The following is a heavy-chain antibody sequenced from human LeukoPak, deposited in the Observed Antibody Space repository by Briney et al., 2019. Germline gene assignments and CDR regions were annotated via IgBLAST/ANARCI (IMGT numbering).Heavy chain of an antibody. Sequence: ASVKVSCKASGYTFTGYYMHWVRQAPGQGLEWMGWINPNSGGTNYAQKFQGRVTMTRDTSISTACMELSRLRSDDTAVYHCARLLSSTSAYNRFDPWGQGTLVTVSS. CDR3: ARLLSSTSAYNRFDP. D-gene: IGHD2-2*01. CDR1: GYTFTGYY. CDR2: INPNSGGT. V-gene: IGHV1-2*02. J-gene: IGHJ5*02.